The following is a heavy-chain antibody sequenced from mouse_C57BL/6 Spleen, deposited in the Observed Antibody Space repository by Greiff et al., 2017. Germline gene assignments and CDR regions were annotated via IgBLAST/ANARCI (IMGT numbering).Heavy chain of an antibody. D-gene: IGHD1-1*01. CDR1: GYAFSSSW. Sequence: QVQLKESGPELVKPGASVKISCKASGYAFSSSWMNWVKQRPGKGLEWIGRISPGDGDTNYNGKFKGKATLTADKSSSTAYMQLSSLTSEDSAVYLCARESYSEDYAMDYWGQGTSVTVSS. CDR2: ISPGDGDT. V-gene: IGHV1-82*01. J-gene: IGHJ4*01. CDR3: ARESYSEDYAMDY.